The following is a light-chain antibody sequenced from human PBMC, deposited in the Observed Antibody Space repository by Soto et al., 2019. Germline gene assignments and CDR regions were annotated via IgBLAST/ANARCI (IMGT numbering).Light chain of an antibody. CDR3: CSYSSSTPPYV. J-gene: IGLJ1*01. Sequence: QSALTQPASVSGSPGQSITISCTGSSSDVGGYNYVSWYLQHPDRAPKHIVYDVSARPSGFSFRFSGSKSGNTASLTISALQADDEGDYYCCSYSSSTPPYVFGSGTKLTVL. V-gene: IGLV2-14*03. CDR2: DVS. CDR1: SSDVGGYNY.